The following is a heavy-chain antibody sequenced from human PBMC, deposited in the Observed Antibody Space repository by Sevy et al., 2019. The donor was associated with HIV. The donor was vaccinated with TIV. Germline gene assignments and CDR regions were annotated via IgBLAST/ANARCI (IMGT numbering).Heavy chain of an antibody. V-gene: IGHV3-21*01. CDR1: GFTFSRYS. CDR2: ISSGSSYI. J-gene: IGHJ4*02. Sequence: GGSLRLSCAASGFTFSRYSMNWVRQAPGKGLEWVSSISSGSSYIFYADSVKGRFTVSRDNAKNSLYLQMNSLRAEDTAVYYCARVREDTAMVSALYWGQGFLVTVSS. CDR3: ARVREDTAMVSALY. D-gene: IGHD5-18*01.